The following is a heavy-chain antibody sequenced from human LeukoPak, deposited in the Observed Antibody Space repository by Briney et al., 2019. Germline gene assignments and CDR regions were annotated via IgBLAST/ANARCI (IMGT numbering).Heavy chain of an antibody. Sequence: PGGSLRLSCAASGFTFSSYGMHWVRQAPGEGLEWVAVISYDGSNKYYADSVKGRFTISRDNSKNTLYLQMNSLRAEDTAVYYCAKDPNGYSGYEPYYFDYWGQGTLVNVTS. CDR1: GFTFSSYG. J-gene: IGHJ4*02. D-gene: IGHD5-12*01. CDR2: ISYDGSNK. V-gene: IGHV3-30*18. CDR3: AKDPNGYSGYEPYYFDY.